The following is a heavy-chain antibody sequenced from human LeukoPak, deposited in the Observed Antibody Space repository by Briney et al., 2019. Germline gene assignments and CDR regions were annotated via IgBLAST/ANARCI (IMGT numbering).Heavy chain of an antibody. Sequence: GGSLRLPCAASGFTFNDYYMSWIRQAPGKGLEWVSYINSGGSPIYYADSVKGRFTISRDNSKNTLYLQMNSLRAEDTAVYYCASAMYSSSSGPPFDYWGQGTLVTVSS. CDR1: GFTFNDYY. V-gene: IGHV3-11*04. J-gene: IGHJ4*02. CDR3: ASAMYSSSSGPPFDY. CDR2: INSGGSPI. D-gene: IGHD6-13*01.